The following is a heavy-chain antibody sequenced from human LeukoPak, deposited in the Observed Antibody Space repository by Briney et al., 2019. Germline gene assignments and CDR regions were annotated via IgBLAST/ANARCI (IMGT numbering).Heavy chain of an antibody. J-gene: IGHJ4*02. V-gene: IGHV3-74*01. CDR2: IRTDGDT. Sequence: GGSLRLSCAASGFTFSEYWMHWVRHAPGKGLVWVSRIRTDGDTSYADSVRGRFTISRDNSKNTLDLQMNSLRAEDTAVYYCARDARVGDPFDYWGQGTLVTVSS. D-gene: IGHD4-17*01. CDR1: GFTFSEYW. CDR3: ARDARVGDPFDY.